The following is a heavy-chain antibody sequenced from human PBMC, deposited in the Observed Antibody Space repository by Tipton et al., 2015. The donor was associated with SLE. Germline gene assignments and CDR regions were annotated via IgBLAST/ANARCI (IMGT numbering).Heavy chain of an antibody. D-gene: IGHD6-19*01. V-gene: IGHV4-59*12. CDR3: GEWLQAFDI. CDR1: GGSISSYY. CDR2: IYYSGST. J-gene: IGHJ3*02. Sequence: TLSLTCTVSGGSISSYYWSWIRQPPGKGLEWIGYIYYSGSTNYNPSLKSRVTISVDTSKNQFSLKLSSVTAADTAVYYCGEWLQAFDIWGQGTMVTVSS.